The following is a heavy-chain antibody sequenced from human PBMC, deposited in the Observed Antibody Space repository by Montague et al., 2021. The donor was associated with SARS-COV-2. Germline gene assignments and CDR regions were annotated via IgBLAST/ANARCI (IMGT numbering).Heavy chain of an antibody. Sequence: SETLSLTCTVSGGSISSYYWSWIRQPPVKGLEWIGYIYYSGSTNYNPSLKSRVTISVDTSKNQFSLKLSSVTAADTAVYYCARALYCSGGSCYPNWFDPWGQGTLVTVSS. V-gene: IGHV4-59*01. CDR1: GGSISSYY. J-gene: IGHJ5*02. D-gene: IGHD2-15*01. CDR3: ARALYCSGGSCYPNWFDP. CDR2: IYYSGST.